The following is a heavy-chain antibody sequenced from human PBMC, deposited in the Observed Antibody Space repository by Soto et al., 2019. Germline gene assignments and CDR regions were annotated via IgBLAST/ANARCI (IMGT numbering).Heavy chain of an antibody. V-gene: IGHV3-23*01. J-gene: IGHJ4*02. CDR1: GFTFSNYA. CDR3: ATGYWGTVRDY. D-gene: IGHD2-21*01. Sequence: PGGSLRLSCAASGFTFSNYAMNWVRQAPGKGLEWVSGIGGSGGNTYYAESVKGRLTISRDNSKNMVYLDMNSLRAEDTAVYYCATGYWGTVRDYWGQGTLVTVSS. CDR2: IGGSGGNT.